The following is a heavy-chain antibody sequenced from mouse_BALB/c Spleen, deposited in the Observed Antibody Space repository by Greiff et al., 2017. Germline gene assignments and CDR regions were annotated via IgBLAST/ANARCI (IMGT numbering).Heavy chain of an antibody. CDR3: AREHGNYVWYFAY. CDR1: GYSLTSYG. V-gene: IGHV2-9*02. D-gene: IGHD2-1*01. J-gene: IGHJ2*01. CDR2: IWAGGSA. Sequence: QVQLKESGPGLVAPSQSLSITCTVSGYSLTSYGVHWVRQPPGKGLEWLGVIWAGGSANYNSALMSRLSISKDNSKTKVFLKMTSLQTDDTAMYYCAREHGNYVWYFAYWGQGTPLTVSS.